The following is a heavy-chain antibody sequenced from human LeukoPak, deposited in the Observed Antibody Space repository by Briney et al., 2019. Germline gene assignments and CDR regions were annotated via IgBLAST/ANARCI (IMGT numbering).Heavy chain of an antibody. CDR3: ARETVTTVFWFDP. V-gene: IGHV1-69*04. D-gene: IGHD4-11*01. CDR1: GGTFSSYT. CDR2: IIPILGIA. Sequence: SVKVSCKASGGTFSSYTISWVRQAPGQGLEWMGRIIPILGIANYAQKFQGRVTITADKSTSTAYMELSSLRSVDTAVYYCARETVTTVFWFDPWGQGTLVTASS. J-gene: IGHJ5*02.